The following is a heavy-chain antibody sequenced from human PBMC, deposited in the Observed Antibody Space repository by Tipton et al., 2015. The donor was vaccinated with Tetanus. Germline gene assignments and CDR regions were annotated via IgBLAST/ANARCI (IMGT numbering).Heavy chain of an antibody. V-gene: IGHV4-39*01. Sequence: LRLSCTVSGGSVRGGTFYWGRIRQPPGKGLEWIGSIYESGDTYYIPSLKSRVTISVDTSKNQFSLNLNSMSAADTGVYYCARHQSGYVTPFDYWGQGNLVTVSS. CDR2: IYESGDT. J-gene: IGHJ4*02. CDR1: GGSVRGGTFY. D-gene: IGHD3-3*01. CDR3: ARHQSGYVTPFDY.